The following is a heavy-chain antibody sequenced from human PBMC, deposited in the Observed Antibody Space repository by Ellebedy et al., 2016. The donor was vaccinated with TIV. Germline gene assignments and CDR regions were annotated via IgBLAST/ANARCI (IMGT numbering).Heavy chain of an antibody. J-gene: IGHJ3*02. CDR3: ARMRVVVAATPGAFDI. D-gene: IGHD2-15*01. CDR2: IYWDDDK. Sequence: SGPTLVKPTQTLTLTCTFSGFSLSTSGVGVGWIRQPPGKALEWLALIYWDDDKRYSPSLKSRLTITKDTSKNQVVLTMTNMDPVDTATYYCARMRVVVAATPGAFDIWGQGTMVTVSS. V-gene: IGHV2-5*02. CDR1: GFSLSTSGVG.